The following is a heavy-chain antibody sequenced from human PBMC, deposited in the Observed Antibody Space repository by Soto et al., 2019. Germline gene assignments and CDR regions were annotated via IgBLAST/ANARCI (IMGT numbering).Heavy chain of an antibody. CDR1: GFTFSSYG. CDR3: AKEVWSGTMDV. D-gene: IGHD3-3*01. CDR2: ISYDGSNK. V-gene: IGHV3-30*18. J-gene: IGHJ6*02. Sequence: QVQLVESGGGVVQPGRSLRLSCAASGFTFSSYGMHWVRQAPGKGLEWVAVISYDGSNKYYADSVKGRFTISRDNSKNTLYLQRNSLRAEDKAVYYCAKEVWSGTMDVWGQGTTVTVSS.